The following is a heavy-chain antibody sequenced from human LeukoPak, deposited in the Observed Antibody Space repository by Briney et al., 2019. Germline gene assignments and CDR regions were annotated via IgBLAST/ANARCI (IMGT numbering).Heavy chain of an antibody. CDR1: GYTFTGYY. Sequence: ASVKVSCKASGYTFTGYYMHWVRRAPGQGLEWMGWINPNSGGTNYAQKFQGRVTMTRDTSISTAYMELSRLRSDDTAVYYCARDEVGAPYYDFWSGYQTNWFDPWGQGTLVTVSS. CDR3: ARDEVGAPYYDFWSGYQTNWFDP. J-gene: IGHJ5*02. CDR2: INPNSGGT. V-gene: IGHV1-2*02. D-gene: IGHD3-3*01.